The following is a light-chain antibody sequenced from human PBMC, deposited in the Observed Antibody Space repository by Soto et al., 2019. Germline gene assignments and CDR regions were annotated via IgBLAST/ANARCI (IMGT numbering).Light chain of an antibody. CDR3: QQYHSLPFT. Sequence: IDVIQSPSFLSASVGDRVTITCRASQAINNYLAWYQQKPGKTPKLLIYDASTLERGVPSRFSGSESGTDFTLTINSLQPEDIATYYCQQYHSLPFTFGGGTKVDIK. V-gene: IGKV1-27*01. CDR2: DAS. CDR1: QAINNY. J-gene: IGKJ4*01.